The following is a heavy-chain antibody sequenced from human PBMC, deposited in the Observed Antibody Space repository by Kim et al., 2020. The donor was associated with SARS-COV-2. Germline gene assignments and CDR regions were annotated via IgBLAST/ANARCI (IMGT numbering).Heavy chain of an antibody. D-gene: IGHD1-1*01. CDR3: VASVKVFRGSDWNVCPFDY. Sequence: GGSLRLSCAASGFTFSNAWMSWVRQAPGKGLEWVGRIKSETDGGTSDYATPVKGRFTISRDDSKSTLNLQMNSLKSEDTVVYVCVASVKVFRGSDWNVCPFDYWGQGTLVTVSS. J-gene: IGHJ4*02. CDR1: GFTFSNAW. CDR2: IKSETDGGTS. V-gene: IGHV3-15*01.